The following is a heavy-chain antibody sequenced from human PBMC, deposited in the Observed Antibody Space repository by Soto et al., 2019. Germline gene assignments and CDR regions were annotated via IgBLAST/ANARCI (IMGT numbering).Heavy chain of an antibody. D-gene: IGHD6-19*01. Sequence: TCIVSGGSISSNYWSWFRQPPGKGLEWIGYIYYGGSTHSNPSLKSRVIISLDTSKNQFSLKLSSVTAGDTAVYYCAKDPQQWLTIFDYWGQGALVTVSS. CDR2: IYYGGST. J-gene: IGHJ4*02. CDR3: AKDPQQWLTIFDY. V-gene: IGHV4-59*12. CDR1: GGSISSNY.